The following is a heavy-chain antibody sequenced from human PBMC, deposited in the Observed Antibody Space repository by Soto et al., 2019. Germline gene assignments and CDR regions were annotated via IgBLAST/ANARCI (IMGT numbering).Heavy chain of an antibody. CDR1: GFTVSNNY. Sequence: EVQLVESGGGLVQPGGSLRLSCAASGFTVSNNYMRWVRQAPGKGLEWVSLIYSGGATYYADSVKGRFTISRDNSKNTRYLQMNSLRAENTAVYYCARDGTYNWVWGSGIRVTASS. D-gene: IGHD1-1*01. J-gene: IGHJ4*02. CDR3: ARDGTYNWV. V-gene: IGHV3-66*01. CDR2: IYSGGAT.